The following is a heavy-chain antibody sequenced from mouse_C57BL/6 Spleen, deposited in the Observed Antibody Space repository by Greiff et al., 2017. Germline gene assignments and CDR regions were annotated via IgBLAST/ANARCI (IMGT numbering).Heavy chain of an antibody. J-gene: IGHJ4*01. CDR2: IYPGDGDT. D-gene: IGHD1-1*01. CDR3: ASTRVITTVAPYAMDY. CDR1: GYAFSSSW. V-gene: IGHV1-82*01. Sequence: QVQLKESGPELVKPGASVKISCKASGYAFSSSWMNWVKQRPGKGLEWIGRIYPGDGDTNYNGKFKGKATLTADKSSSTAYMQLSSLTSEDSAVYFCASTRVITTVAPYAMDYWGQGTSVTVSS.